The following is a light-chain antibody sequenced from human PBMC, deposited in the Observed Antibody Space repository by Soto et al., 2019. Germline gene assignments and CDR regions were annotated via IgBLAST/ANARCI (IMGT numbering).Light chain of an antibody. V-gene: IGKV3-20*01. CDR3: HQYGGSPPFT. Sequence: EIVLTQSPGTLSLSPGERATLSCRASQSVSSNYLAWYQQKPGQAPRLLIYGASNRASGIPDRFSGGASGTGFTLTINRLEPEDFAVYFCHQYGGSPPFTFGQGTK. CDR2: GAS. CDR1: QSVSSNY. J-gene: IGKJ2*01.